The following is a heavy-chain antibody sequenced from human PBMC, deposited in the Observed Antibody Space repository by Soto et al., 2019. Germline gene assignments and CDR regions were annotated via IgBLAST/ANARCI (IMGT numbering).Heavy chain of an antibody. CDR2: ISSTSNTI. Sequence: VQLVESGGGLVQPGGSLRLSCAASGFTFSTYAMNWVRKAPGKGLEWLSYISSTSNTIYYADSVKGRFTVSRDNAKNSLYLQMNSLRDEDTAVYFCARGFCSGGSCFVFDYWGQGTLVTVSP. D-gene: IGHD2-15*01. CDR3: ARGFCSGGSCFVFDY. J-gene: IGHJ4*02. V-gene: IGHV3-48*02. CDR1: GFTFSTYA.